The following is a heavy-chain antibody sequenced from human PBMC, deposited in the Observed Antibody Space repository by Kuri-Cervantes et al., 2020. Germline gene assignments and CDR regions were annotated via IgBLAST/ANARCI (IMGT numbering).Heavy chain of an antibody. CDR2: IYHSGST. V-gene: IGHV4-30-2*01. Sequence: SETLSLTCAVSGGSISSGGYSWSWIRQPPGKGLEWIGYIYHSGSTYYNPSLKGRVTISVDRSKNQFSLKLSSVTAADTAVYYCARGAYDILTGWTDWFDPWGQGTLVTVSS. D-gene: IGHD3-9*01. J-gene: IGHJ5*02. CDR3: ARGAYDILTGWTDWFDP. CDR1: GGSISSGGYS.